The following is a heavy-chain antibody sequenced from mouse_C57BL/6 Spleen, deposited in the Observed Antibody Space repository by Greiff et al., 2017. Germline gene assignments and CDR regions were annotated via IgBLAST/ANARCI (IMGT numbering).Heavy chain of an antibody. Sequence: EVKLQESGPGLVKPSQSLSLTCSVTGYSITSGYYWNWIRQFPGNKLEWMGYISYDGSNNYNPSLKNRISITRDTSKNQFFLKLNSVTTEDTATYYCARDSYYGNYGGVYWGQGTTLTVSS. V-gene: IGHV3-6*01. J-gene: IGHJ2*01. CDR3: ARDSYYGNYGGVY. D-gene: IGHD2-1*01. CDR1: GYSITSGYY. CDR2: ISYDGSN.